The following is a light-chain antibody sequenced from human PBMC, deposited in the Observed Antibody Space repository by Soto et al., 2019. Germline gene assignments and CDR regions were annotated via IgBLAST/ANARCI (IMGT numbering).Light chain of an antibody. CDR1: QSVSSSY. CDR3: QQYGSLPRR. V-gene: IGKV3-20*01. J-gene: IGKJ4*01. CDR2: GAS. Sequence: EIVLTQSPGTLSLSPGERATLSCRASQSVSSSYFAWYQQKPGQAPRLLIYGASSRATGIPDRFSGSGSGTDFTLTISRLEPEDFAVYFCQQYGSLPRRFGGGTKVDIK.